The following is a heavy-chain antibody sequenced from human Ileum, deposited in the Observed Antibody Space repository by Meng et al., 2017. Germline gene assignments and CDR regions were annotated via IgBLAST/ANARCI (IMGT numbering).Heavy chain of an antibody. Sequence: LGSGVWLVHLGWSLNASLSAFGFSLLDSSMHWVRQAFGKGLEWVGHIRSKANNYATAYAASVKGRFTISRDESKNTAYLQMSSLKTEDTAVYYCTRLYSAGWGQGTLVTVSS. D-gene: IGHD6-13*01. CDR3: TRLYSAG. CDR1: GFSLLDSS. J-gene: IGHJ4*02. V-gene: IGHV3-73*01. CDR2: IRSKANNYAT.